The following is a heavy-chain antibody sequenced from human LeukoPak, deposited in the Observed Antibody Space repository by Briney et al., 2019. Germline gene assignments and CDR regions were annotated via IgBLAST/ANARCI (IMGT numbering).Heavy chain of an antibody. D-gene: IGHD3-16*01. CDR3: ARDLGGQTY. CDR1: AYTFSGHY. Sequence: ASVKVSCKASAYTFSGHYMHWVRQAPGQGLEWMGWINTNSGATQRAQELRGRVTITRDTSITTVYMELSRLRSDDTAVYYCARDLGGQTYWGQGTLVIVSS. J-gene: IGHJ4*02. V-gene: IGHV1-2*02. CDR2: INTNSGAT.